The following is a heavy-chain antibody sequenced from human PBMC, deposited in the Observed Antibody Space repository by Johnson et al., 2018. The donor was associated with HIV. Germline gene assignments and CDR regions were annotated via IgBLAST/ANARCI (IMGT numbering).Heavy chain of an antibody. J-gene: IGHJ3*02. CDR2: IGTAGDT. V-gene: IGHV3-13*01. Sequence: MLLVESGGGLVQPGGSLRLSCAASGFTFSSYDMHWVRQATGKGLEWVSAIGTAGDTYYPDSVKGRFTISRDNSKNTLYLQMNSLRAEDTAVYYCASTSSGWFYAFDIWGQGTMVTVSS. CDR3: ASTSSGWFYAFDI. D-gene: IGHD6-19*01. CDR1: GFTFSSYD.